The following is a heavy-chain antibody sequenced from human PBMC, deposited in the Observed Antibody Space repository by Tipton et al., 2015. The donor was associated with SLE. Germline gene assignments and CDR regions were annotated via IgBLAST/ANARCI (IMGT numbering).Heavy chain of an antibody. J-gene: IGHJ5*02. CDR2: IYHSGST. CDR1: GYSISSGYY. CDR3: ARTRRWYDILTGYYGNWFDP. Sequence: TLSLTCAVSGYSISSGYYWGWIRQPPGKGLEWIGSIYHSGSTYYNPSLKSRVTISVDTSKNQFSLELSSVTAADTAVYYCARTRRWYDILTGYYGNWFDPWGQGTLVTVSS. D-gene: IGHD3-9*01. V-gene: IGHV4-38-2*01.